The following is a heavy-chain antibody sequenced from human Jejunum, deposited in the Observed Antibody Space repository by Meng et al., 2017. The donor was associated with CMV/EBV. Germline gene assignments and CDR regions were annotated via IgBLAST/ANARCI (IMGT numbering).Heavy chain of an antibody. D-gene: IGHD6-6*01. CDR1: SNYG. Sequence: SNYGMHWVSQGPGKGLVWVARIDGDEGNTSGESKTRYTDSVKGRFTISRDNAKNTLYLQMNSLRDADTAVYYCARSTSSQTDYWGWGQGTLVTVSS. V-gene: IGHV3-74*01. CDR2: IDGDEGNTSGESKT. J-gene: IGHJ4*02. CDR3: ARSTSSQTDYWG.